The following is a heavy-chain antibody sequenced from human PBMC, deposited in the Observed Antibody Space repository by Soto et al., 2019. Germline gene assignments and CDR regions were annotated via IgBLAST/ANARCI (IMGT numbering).Heavy chain of an antibody. Sequence: QVQLVESGGGVVPPGRSLRLSCVASGFTFRSYAMHWVRQAPGKGLEWVAIMSYDGNNQYYADSVKGRFTISRDNFKHTLYLQMNSLRAEDTAVYYCAKALGELSPESFDYWGQGILVTVSS. CDR3: AKALGELSPESFDY. D-gene: IGHD3-16*02. J-gene: IGHJ4*02. CDR1: GFTFRSYA. V-gene: IGHV3-30*18. CDR2: MSYDGNNQ.